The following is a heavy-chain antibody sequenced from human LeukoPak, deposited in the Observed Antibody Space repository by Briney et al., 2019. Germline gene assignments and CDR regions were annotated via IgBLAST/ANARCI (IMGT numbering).Heavy chain of an antibody. Sequence: SETLSLTCTISGGSISSSYWSWIRQPPGKGPEYLGYIHYSGSTDYNPSLKSRTTISIDTSKNQFSLKLTSVTAADTAVYYCARLGAYKPPRLTYSYHPLDVWGQGTTVTVSS. CDR2: IHYSGST. V-gene: IGHV4-59*08. CDR3: ARLGAYKPPRLTYSYHPLDV. CDR1: GGSISSSY. J-gene: IGHJ6*02. D-gene: IGHD3-16*01.